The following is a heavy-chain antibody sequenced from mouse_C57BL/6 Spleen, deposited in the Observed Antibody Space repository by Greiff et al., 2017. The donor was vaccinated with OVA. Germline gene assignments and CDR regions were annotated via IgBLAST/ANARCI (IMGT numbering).Heavy chain of an antibody. CDR1: GFTFSSYA. Sequence: EVKVVESGGGLVKPGGSLKLSCAASGFTFSSYAMSWVRQTPEKRLEWVATISDGGSYTYYPDNVKGRFTISRDNAKNNLYLQMSHLKSEDTAMYYCARGDYGYYFDYWGQGTTLTVSS. CDR3: ARGDYGYYFDY. J-gene: IGHJ2*01. CDR2: ISDGGSYT. V-gene: IGHV5-4*03. D-gene: IGHD2-4*01.